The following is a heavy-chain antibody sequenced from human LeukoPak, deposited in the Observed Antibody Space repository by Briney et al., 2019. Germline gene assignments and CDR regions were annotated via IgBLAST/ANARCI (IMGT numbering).Heavy chain of an antibody. V-gene: IGHV4-34*01. CDR1: GGSFSGYY. Sequence: PSETLSLTCAVYGGSFSGYYWSWIRQPPGKGLEWIGEINHSGSTNYNPSLKSRVTISVDTSKNQFSLKLSSVTAADTAVYYCARQGSGRLFDYWGQGTLVTVSS. CDR3: ARQGSGRLFDY. CDR2: INHSGST. D-gene: IGHD1-26*01. J-gene: IGHJ4*02.